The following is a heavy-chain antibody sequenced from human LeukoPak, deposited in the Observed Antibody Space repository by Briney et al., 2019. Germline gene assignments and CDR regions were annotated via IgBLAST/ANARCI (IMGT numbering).Heavy chain of an antibody. CDR1: GGSISSHY. CDR3: ARAHWQQLVRVHYYYMDV. J-gene: IGHJ6*03. D-gene: IGHD6-13*01. CDR2: IYYSGST. V-gene: IGHV4-59*11. Sequence: SETLSLTCTVSGGSISSHYWSWIRQPPGKGLEWIGYIYYSGSTNYNPSLKSRVTISVDTSKNQFSLKLSSVTAADTAVYYCARAHWQQLVRVHYYYMDVCGKGTTVTVSS.